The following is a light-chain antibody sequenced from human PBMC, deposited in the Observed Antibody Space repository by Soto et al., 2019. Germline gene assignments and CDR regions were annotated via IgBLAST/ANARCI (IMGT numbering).Light chain of an antibody. V-gene: IGLV2-14*01. Sequence: QSVLTQPASVSGSPGQSITISCTGTSSDVGAYNYVSWYQQHPGKAPKLMIYEVSHRPSGVSNRFSGSKSGNTASLTISGLQAEDEADYYCSSYTSSSTLVFATGTK. J-gene: IGLJ1*01. CDR3: SSYTSSSTLV. CDR2: EVS. CDR1: SSDVGAYNY.